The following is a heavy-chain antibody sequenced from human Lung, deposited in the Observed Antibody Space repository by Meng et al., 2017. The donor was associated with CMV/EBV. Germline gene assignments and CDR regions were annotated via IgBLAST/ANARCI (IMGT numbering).Heavy chain of an antibody. Sequence: SXTLSLXCAVYGGSFSGYYWSWIRQPPGKGLEWIGEINHSGSTNYNPSLKSRVTISVDTSKNQFSLKLSSVTAADTAVYYCARGTFPLIVVVPAAKGAFDYXGQGXLVTVSS. CDR1: GGSFSGYY. CDR2: INHSGST. J-gene: IGHJ4*02. V-gene: IGHV4-34*01. CDR3: ARGTFPLIVVVPAAKGAFDY. D-gene: IGHD2-2*01.